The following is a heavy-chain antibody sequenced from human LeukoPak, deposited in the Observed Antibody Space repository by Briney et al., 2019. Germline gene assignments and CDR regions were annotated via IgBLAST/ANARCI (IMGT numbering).Heavy chain of an antibody. D-gene: IGHD6-13*01. V-gene: IGHV6-1*01. Sequence: SQTLSLTCAISGDSVSSNSGAWNWIRQSPSRGLEWLGRTYYRSKWYTDYAESLKSRMTINPYTSENQFSLQLNSVTPEDMAVYYCARAYFGTSWYFDYWGQGILVTVSS. J-gene: IGHJ4*02. CDR2: TYYRSKWYT. CDR3: ARAYFGTSWYFDY. CDR1: GDSVSSNSGA.